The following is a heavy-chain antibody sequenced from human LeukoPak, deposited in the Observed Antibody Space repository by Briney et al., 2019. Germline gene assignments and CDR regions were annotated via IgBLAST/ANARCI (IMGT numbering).Heavy chain of an antibody. J-gene: IGHJ6*03. CDR2: LYSGGSA. D-gene: IGHD5-18*01. Sequence: GGSLRLSGAASGFNVSSNYMSWVRQAPGKGLEWVSLLYSGGSAFHADSVKGRFTISRDNSKNTLYLQLNSLRAEDTAVYYCARAGGGYRYGYYYHFYMDVWGKGTTVTVSS. CDR1: GFNVSSNY. CDR3: ARAGGGYRYGYYYHFYMDV. V-gene: IGHV3-53*01.